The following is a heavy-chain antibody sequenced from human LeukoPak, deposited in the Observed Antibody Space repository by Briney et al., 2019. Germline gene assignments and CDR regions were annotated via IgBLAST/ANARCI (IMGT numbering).Heavy chain of an antibody. CDR3: AKDIAGQYDP. V-gene: IGHV3-43*02. D-gene: IGHD4-11*01. CDR2: ISGDVSST. CDR1: GFTFDDYA. Sequence: GGPRRLSCAAPGFTFDDYAMHWARQAPGKGLEWVSLISGDVSSTHYADSVKGRFTVPRDNSKNSLFLQMNGPRTEDTALYYCAKDIAGQYDPWGQGTLVTVSS. J-gene: IGHJ5*02.